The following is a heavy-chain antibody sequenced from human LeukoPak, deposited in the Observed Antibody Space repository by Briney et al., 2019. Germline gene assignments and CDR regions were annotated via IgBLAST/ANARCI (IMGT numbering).Heavy chain of an antibody. CDR3: AKGGTMVRGVRHYYYYYMDV. Sequence: GGYLRLSCAASGFTFSSYGMHWVRQAPGKGLEWVAFIRYDGSNKYYADSVKGRFTISRDNSKNTLYLQMNSLRAEDTAVYYCAKGGTMVRGVRHYYYYYMDVWGKGTTVTVSS. CDR2: IRYDGSNK. J-gene: IGHJ6*03. V-gene: IGHV3-30*02. D-gene: IGHD3-10*01. CDR1: GFTFSSYG.